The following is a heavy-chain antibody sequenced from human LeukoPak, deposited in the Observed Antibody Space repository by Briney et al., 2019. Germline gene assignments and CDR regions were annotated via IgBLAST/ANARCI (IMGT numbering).Heavy chain of an antibody. J-gene: IGHJ4*02. V-gene: IGHV3-21*01. Sequence: PGGSLRLSCTASGFTFNGYSMNWVRQAPGKGLEWVSSISTSSSYIDYADTVKGRFTITRNNPKNSLYLQMNSLRAEDTAVYYCARNRGDPSYFDYWGQGTLVTVSS. CDR3: ARNRGDPSYFDY. CDR1: GFTFNGYS. D-gene: IGHD4-17*01. CDR2: ISTSSSYI.